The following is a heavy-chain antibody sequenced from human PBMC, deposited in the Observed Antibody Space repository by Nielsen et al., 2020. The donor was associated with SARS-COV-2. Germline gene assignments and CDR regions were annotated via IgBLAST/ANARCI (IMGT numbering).Heavy chain of an antibody. Sequence: WIRQPPGKGLEWVAYISYEGSKQYYADSVKGRFTISRDNSKNTLYLQMNSLRAEDTAVYYCAKDLRRITMVRGVMPRSAFDIWGQGTMVTVSS. D-gene: IGHD3-10*01. CDR2: ISYEGSKQ. V-gene: IGHV3-30*18. J-gene: IGHJ3*02. CDR3: AKDLRRITMVRGVMPRSAFDI.